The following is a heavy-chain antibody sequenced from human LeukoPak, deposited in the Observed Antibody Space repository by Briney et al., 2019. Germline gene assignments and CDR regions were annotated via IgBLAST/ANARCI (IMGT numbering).Heavy chain of an antibody. Sequence: SETLSLTCTVSGGSISSFFWSWIRQPPGKGLEWIGYVHSSGSTKYNPSLKSRLIISVDMSKNQFSLKLRSVSVADTAVYYCARLAPGDYDILTGDPKVVFNYWGQGALVTVSS. CDR2: VHSSGST. CDR1: GGSISSFF. CDR3: ARLAPGDYDILTGDPKVVFNY. J-gene: IGHJ4*02. V-gene: IGHV4-59*01. D-gene: IGHD3-9*01.